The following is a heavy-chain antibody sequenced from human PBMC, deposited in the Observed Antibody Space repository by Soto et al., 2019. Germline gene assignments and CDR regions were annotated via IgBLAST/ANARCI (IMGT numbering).Heavy chain of an antibody. CDR2: ISGSGGST. CDR3: AKSLPDYDFWSGYYTGMDAFDI. D-gene: IGHD3-3*01. CDR1: GFTFSSYA. V-gene: IGHV3-23*01. Sequence: GESLKISCAASGFTFSSYAMSWVRQAPGKGLEWVSAISGSGGSTYYADSVKGRFTISRDNSKNTLYLQMNSLRAEDTAVYYCAKSLPDYDFWSGYYTGMDAFDIWGQGTMVTVSS. J-gene: IGHJ3*02.